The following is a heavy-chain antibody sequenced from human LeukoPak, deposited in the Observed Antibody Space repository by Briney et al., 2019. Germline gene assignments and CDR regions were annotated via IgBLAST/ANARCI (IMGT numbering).Heavy chain of an antibody. D-gene: IGHD3-22*01. CDR1: GFTFSDYY. CDR2: ISGSGGST. Sequence: GGSLRLSCAASGFTFSDYYMSWIRQAPGKGLEWVSAISGSGGSTDYADSVKGRFTISRDNSKNTLYLQMNSLRAEDTAVYYCAKVEGPYYYDSSGPDYWGQGTLVTVSS. V-gene: IGHV3-23*01. J-gene: IGHJ4*02. CDR3: AKVEGPYYYDSSGPDY.